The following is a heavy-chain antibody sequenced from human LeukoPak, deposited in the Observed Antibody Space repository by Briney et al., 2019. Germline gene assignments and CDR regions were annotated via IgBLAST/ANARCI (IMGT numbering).Heavy chain of an antibody. V-gene: IGHV4-59*08. CDR3: ARQERWLQFDY. CDR1: GGSISSDD. CDR2: IYNSGST. D-gene: IGHD5-24*01. J-gene: IGHJ4*02. Sequence: SETLSLTCTVSGGSISSDDWSWIRQPPGKGLEWIGHIYNSGSTNYNPSLRSRVTISVDTSKNQFSLKLSSVTAADTAVYYCARQERWLQFDYWGQGTLVTVSS.